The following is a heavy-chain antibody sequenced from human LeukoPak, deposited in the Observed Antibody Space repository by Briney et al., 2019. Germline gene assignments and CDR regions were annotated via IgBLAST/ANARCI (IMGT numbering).Heavy chain of an antibody. Sequence: PGGSLRLSCTASGYTLGSHDMHWVRQSPGQGLEWVAAVSSGFHAFFADSVQGRFTVSREDARNSLYLQMNSLRAGDTAVYYYVREARGYHYTYFDYWGQGTLVTVSS. CDR2: VSSGFHA. V-gene: IGHV3-13*01. CDR3: VREARGYHYTYFDY. CDR1: GYTLGSHD. D-gene: IGHD5-18*01. J-gene: IGHJ4*02.